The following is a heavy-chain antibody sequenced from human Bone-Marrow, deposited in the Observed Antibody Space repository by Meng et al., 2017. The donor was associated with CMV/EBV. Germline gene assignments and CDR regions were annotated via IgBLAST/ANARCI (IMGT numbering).Heavy chain of an antibody. CDR2: INSDGTST. CDR3: ATGSGSPWRY. J-gene: IGHJ4*02. D-gene: IGHD3-3*01. CDR1: GLIFSTYW. V-gene: IGHV3-74*01. Sequence: GGSLRLSCAASGLIFSTYWMHWVRQAPGKGLVWVARINSDGTSTLYADSVKGRFTISRDNANNTLYLQMNSQRAEDTAVYYCATGSGSPWRYWGQGTLVTVSS.